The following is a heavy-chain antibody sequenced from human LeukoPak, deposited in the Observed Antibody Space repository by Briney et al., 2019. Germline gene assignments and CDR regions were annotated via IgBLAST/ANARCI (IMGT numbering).Heavy chain of an antibody. CDR2: ISYDGSNK. Sequence: GRSLRLSCAASGFTFSSYAMHWVRQAPGKGLEWVAVISYDGSNKYYADSVKGRFTISRDNSKSTLYLQMNSLRAEDTAVYYCARGYDSSGYYYAYYFDYWGQGTLVTVSS. CDR3: ARGYDSSGYYYAYYFDY. V-gene: IGHV3-30-3*01. J-gene: IGHJ4*02. CDR1: GFTFSSYA. D-gene: IGHD3-22*01.